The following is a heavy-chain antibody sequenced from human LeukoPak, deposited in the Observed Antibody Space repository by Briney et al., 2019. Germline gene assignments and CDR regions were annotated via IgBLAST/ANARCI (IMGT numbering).Heavy chain of an antibody. D-gene: IGHD3-16*02. CDR2: IYYSGST. J-gene: IGHJ4*02. V-gene: IGHV4-31*03. CDR1: GGSISSGGYY. CDR3: ASSRGDYVWGSYRSRTLDY. Sequence: PSETLSLTCTVSGGSISSGGYYWSWIRQHPGKGLEWIGYIYYSGSTYYNPSLKSRVTISVDTSKNQFSLKLSSVTAADTAVYYCASSRGDYVWGSYRSRTLDYWGQGTLVTVSS.